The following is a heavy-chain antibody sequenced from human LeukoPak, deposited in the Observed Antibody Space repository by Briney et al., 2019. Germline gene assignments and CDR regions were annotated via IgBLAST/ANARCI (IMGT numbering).Heavy chain of an antibody. Sequence: GGSLRLSCAASGFTFSSYAMSWVRQAPGKGLEWVANIKQDGSEKYYVDSVKGRFTISRDNAKNSLYLQMNSLRAEDTAVYYCAKRGSYGYDDYWGQGTLVTVSS. CDR2: IKQDGSEK. V-gene: IGHV3-7*01. J-gene: IGHJ4*02. CDR1: GFTFSSYA. CDR3: AKRGSYGYDDY. D-gene: IGHD5-18*01.